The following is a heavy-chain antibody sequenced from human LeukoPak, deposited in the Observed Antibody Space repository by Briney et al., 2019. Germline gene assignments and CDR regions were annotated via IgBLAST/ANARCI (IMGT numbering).Heavy chain of an antibody. J-gene: IGHJ4*02. Sequence: PGGSLRLSCAASGFTFSSYGMHWVRQAPGKGLEWVTFIRYDGSNKYYPASVKGRFTISRDNSKNTLYLQMNSLRAEDTAVYYCAKAGRNYNIAVAGSSPDYWGQGTLVTVSS. CDR3: AKAGRNYNIAVAGSSPDY. D-gene: IGHD6-19*01. V-gene: IGHV3-30*02. CDR1: GFTFSSYG. CDR2: IRYDGSNK.